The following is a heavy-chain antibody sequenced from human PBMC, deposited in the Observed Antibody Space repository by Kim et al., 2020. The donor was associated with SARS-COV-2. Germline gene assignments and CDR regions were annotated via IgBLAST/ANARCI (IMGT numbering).Heavy chain of an antibody. V-gene: IGHV3-30*02. Sequence: DSVKGRFNLSRDNSKNTLYRQMNSLRAEETAVYYCAKDLQYYYGSGSSGYWGQGTLVTVSS. D-gene: IGHD3-10*01. CDR3: AKDLQYYYGSGSSGY. J-gene: IGHJ4*02.